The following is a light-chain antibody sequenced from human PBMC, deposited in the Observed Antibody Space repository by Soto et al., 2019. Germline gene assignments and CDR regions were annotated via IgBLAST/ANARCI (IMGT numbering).Light chain of an antibody. V-gene: IGLV1-51*02. CDR1: GSNIGKNY. Sequence: QSVLTQSPSVSAAPGQKVTISCSGGGSNIGKNYVSWYQQLPGTAPQRLIYEDNKRPSGIPDRFSGSKSGTSATLGITGLQTGDEADYYCGTWDSSLNAGVFGGGTKLTVL. CDR3: GTWDSSLNAGV. J-gene: IGLJ3*02. CDR2: EDN.